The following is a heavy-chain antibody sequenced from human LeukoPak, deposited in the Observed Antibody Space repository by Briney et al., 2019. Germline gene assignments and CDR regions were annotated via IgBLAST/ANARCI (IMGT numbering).Heavy chain of an antibody. CDR1: GFTFSHAW. J-gene: IGHJ4*02. V-gene: IGHV3-15*01. D-gene: IGHD3-22*01. CDR3: TTALYYDSSGYYREFDY. CDR2: IKNKTDGGTT. Sequence: EPGGSLRLSCAASGFTFSHAWMRWVRQAPGKGLEWVGHIKNKTDGGTTDYAAPVKGRFTISRDDSKNTLYLQMNSLKTEDTAVYYCTTALYYDSSGYYREFDYWGQGTLVTVSS.